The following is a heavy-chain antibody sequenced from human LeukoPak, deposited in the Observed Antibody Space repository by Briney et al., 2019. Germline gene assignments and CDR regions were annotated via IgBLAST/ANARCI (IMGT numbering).Heavy chain of an antibody. CDR3: AREPIAVAGNDY. CDR2: IYYSGST. Sequence: SETLSLTCTVSGGSISSSSYYWGWIRQPPGKGLEWIGSIYYSGSTYYNPSLKSRVTISVDTSKNQFSLKLSSVTAADTAVYYCAREPIAVAGNDYWGQGTLVTVSS. D-gene: IGHD6-19*01. CDR1: GGSISSSSYY. V-gene: IGHV4-39*07. J-gene: IGHJ4*02.